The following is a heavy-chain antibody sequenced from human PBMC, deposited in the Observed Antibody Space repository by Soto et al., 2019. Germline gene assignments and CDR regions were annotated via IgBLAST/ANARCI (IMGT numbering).Heavy chain of an antibody. J-gene: IGHJ5*02. V-gene: IGHV3-23*01. CDR3: AKHFEYQLLSWFDP. CDR1: GFSFSTYA. CDR2: ISAGGGNT. Sequence: EVQLLESGGGLVQPGGSLRLSCVASGFSFSTYAMSWVRQAPGKGLEWVSGISAGGGNTYYADSVGGRFTISRDNSKNTLYLQISSLRDEDTALYYCAKHFEYQLLSWFDPWGQGTLVTVSS. D-gene: IGHD2-2*01.